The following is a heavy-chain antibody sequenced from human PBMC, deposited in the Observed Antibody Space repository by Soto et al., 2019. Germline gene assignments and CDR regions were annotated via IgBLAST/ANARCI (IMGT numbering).Heavy chain of an antibody. Sequence: GSLRLSCAASGFILSSSAMSWVRQAPGKGLEWVSSISAGGSSTYYADSVKGRFTISGDKSKNTVYLQMNNLRVEDTAVYYCAKGPTIFGVVITFEYYYGMDVWGQGTTVTVSS. CDR3: AKGPTIFGVVITFEYYYGMDV. V-gene: IGHV3-23*01. D-gene: IGHD3-3*01. J-gene: IGHJ6*02. CDR1: GFILSSSA. CDR2: ISAGGSST.